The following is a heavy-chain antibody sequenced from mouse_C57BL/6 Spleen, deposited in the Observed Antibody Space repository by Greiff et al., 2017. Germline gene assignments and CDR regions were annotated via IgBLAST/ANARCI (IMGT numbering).Heavy chain of an antibody. CDR3: AKKSSDGYYFAY. CDR1: GFSLTSYG. CDR2: IWRGGST. J-gene: IGHJ3*01. Sequence: VQGVESGPGLVQPSQSLSITCTVSGFSLTSYGVHWVRQSPGKGLEWLGVIWRGGSTDYNAAFMSRLSITKDNSKSQVFFKMNSLQADDTAIYYCAKKSSDGYYFAYWGQGTLVTVSA. D-gene: IGHD2-3*01. V-gene: IGHV2-5*01.